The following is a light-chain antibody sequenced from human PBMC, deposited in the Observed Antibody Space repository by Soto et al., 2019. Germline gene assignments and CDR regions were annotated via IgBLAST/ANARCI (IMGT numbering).Light chain of an antibody. V-gene: IGLV6-57*04. CDR2: EDS. J-gene: IGLJ2*01. Sequence: NFMLTQPHSVSASPGKTLSISCTRSSGNIASYYVQWYRQRPGSAPTSVIYEDSQRPSVVPDRFSASIDSSSNSATLSISGLKTEDEADYYCQSYDNNIVVFGGGTKLTVL. CDR3: QSYDNNIVV. CDR1: SGNIASYY.